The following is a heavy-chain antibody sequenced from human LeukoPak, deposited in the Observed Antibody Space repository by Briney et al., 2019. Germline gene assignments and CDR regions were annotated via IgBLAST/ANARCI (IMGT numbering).Heavy chain of an antibody. CDR2: ISVNGGTT. D-gene: IGHD4-23*01. J-gene: IGHJ4*02. V-gene: IGHV3-23*01. CDR3: VKGGGNVRRYFEY. CDR1: GFTFSRHW. Sequence: GGSLRLSCAASGFTFSRHWMTWVRQAPGKGLEWVSSISVNGGTTYYADSVKGRFTISRDSSKNTLYLQMNSLRAEDTAVYYCVKGGGNVRRYFEYWGQGTLVTVSS.